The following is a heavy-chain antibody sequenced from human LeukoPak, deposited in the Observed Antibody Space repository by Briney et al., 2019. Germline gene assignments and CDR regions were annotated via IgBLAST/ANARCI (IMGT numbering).Heavy chain of an antibody. Sequence: PSETLSLTCTVSGYSISSGYYWGWIRQPPGKGLEWIGSIYYSGSTYYNPSLKSRVTISVDTSKNQFSLKLSSVTAADTAVYYCARGGIDWFDPWGQGTLVTVSS. CDR2: IYYSGST. V-gene: IGHV4-38-2*02. D-gene: IGHD1-14*01. J-gene: IGHJ5*02. CDR1: GYSISSGYY. CDR3: ARGGIDWFDP.